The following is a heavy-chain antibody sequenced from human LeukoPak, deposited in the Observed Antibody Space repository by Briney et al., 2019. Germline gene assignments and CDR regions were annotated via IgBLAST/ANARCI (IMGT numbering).Heavy chain of an antibody. CDR2: IYSGGST. V-gene: IGHV3-66*01. J-gene: IGHJ5*02. CDR3: AKDKGATVNWFDP. CDR1: GFTVSSNY. D-gene: IGHD1-26*01. Sequence: GGSLRLSCAASGFTVSSNYMSWVRQAPGKGLEWVSVIYSGGSTYYADSVKGRFTISRDNSKNTLYLQMNSLRAEDTAVYYCAKDKGATVNWFDPWGQGTLVTVSS.